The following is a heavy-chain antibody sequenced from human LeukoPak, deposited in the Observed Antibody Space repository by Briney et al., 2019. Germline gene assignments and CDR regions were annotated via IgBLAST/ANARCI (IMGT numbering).Heavy chain of an antibody. CDR2: ISSSGSII. J-gene: IGHJ4*02. D-gene: IGHD6-19*01. CDR3: ARGHYTSDWYYFDY. CDR1: GFTFTTYE. V-gene: IGHV3-48*03. Sequence: GGSLRLSCAASGFTFTTYEMNWVRQAPGKGLEWDSFISSSGSIIYYADSVQGRFTISRDNAKNSLYLQMNSLRAEDTAVYYCARGHYTSDWYYFDYWGQGTLITVSS.